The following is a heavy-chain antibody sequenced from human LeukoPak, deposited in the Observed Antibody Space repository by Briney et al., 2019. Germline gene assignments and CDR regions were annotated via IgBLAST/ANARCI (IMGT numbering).Heavy chain of an antibody. V-gene: IGHV3-74*01. D-gene: IGHD2-2*01. CDR1: GFTFSSYW. J-gene: IGHJ5*02. Sequence: GGPLRLSCAASGFTFSSYWMHWVRQAPGKGLVWVSRINSDGSSTSYADSVKGRFTISRDNAKNTLYLQMNSLRAEDTAVYYCARGVGYCSSTSCYWWFDPWGQGTLVTASS. CDR2: INSDGSST. CDR3: ARGVGYCSSTSCYWWFDP.